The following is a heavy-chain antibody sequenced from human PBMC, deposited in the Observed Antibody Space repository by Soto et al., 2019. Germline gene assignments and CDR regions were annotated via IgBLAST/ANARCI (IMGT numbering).Heavy chain of an antibody. CDR3: ARDSRYGDYVEGDAFDI. CDR2: IYYSGST. D-gene: IGHD4-17*01. V-gene: IGHV4-31*03. Sequence: QVQLQESGPGLVKPSQTLSLTCTVSGGSISSGGYYWSWIRQHPGKGLEWIGYIYYSGSTYYNPSLKSRVTISVDPSKNQFSLKLSSVTAADTAVYYCARDSRYGDYVEGDAFDIWGQGTMVTVSS. CDR1: GGSISSGGYY. J-gene: IGHJ3*02.